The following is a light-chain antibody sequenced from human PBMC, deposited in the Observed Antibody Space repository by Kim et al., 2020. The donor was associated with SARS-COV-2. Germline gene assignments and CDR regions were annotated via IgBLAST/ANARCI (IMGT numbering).Light chain of an antibody. J-gene: IGLJ3*02. CDR1: SSNIGSNT. CDR2: SNN. Sequence: QSVLTQPPLASGTPGQRVTISCSGSSSNIGSNTVNWYQQLPGTAPKLLIYSNNQRPSGVPDRFSGSKSGTSASLAISGLQSEDEADYYCAAWDDSLNGLWVFGGGTQLTVL. CDR3: AAWDDSLNGLWV. V-gene: IGLV1-44*01.